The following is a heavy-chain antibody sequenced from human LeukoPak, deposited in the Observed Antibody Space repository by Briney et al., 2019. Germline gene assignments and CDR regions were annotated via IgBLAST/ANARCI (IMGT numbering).Heavy chain of an antibody. CDR1: GFTFSSYE. Sequence: GGSLRLSCAASGFTFSSYEMNWVREAPGKGLEWVSYISSSGSTIYYADSVTGRFTISRDNAKNSLYLQMNSLRAEDTAVYYCAREGQTGYYYYYGMDVWGQGTTVTVSS. CDR3: AREGQTGYYYYYGMDV. V-gene: IGHV3-48*03. D-gene: IGHD1-1*01. CDR2: ISSSGSTI. J-gene: IGHJ6*02.